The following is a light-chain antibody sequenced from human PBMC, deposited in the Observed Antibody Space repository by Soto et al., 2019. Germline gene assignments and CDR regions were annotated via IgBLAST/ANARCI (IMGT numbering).Light chain of an antibody. CDR1: SGSIASNF. Sequence: NFMLTQPHSVSESPGKTVTISCTRSSGSIASNFVQWFQQRPGSSPTTVIYEDRQRPSGVPDRFSGSIDSSSNSASLTITGLKAEDEADYYCQSYDPLIHLFGGGTKLTVL. CDR2: EDR. V-gene: IGLV6-57*01. J-gene: IGLJ2*01. CDR3: QSYDPLIHL.